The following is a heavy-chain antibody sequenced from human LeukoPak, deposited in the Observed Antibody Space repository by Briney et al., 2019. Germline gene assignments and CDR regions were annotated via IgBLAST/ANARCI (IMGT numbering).Heavy chain of an antibody. CDR3: ARGRYLPLYFDY. CDR1: GGSISSYY. J-gene: IGHJ4*02. D-gene: IGHD3-16*02. V-gene: IGHV4-34*01. Sequence: PSETLSLTCTVSGGSISSYYWNWIRQPPGKGLEWIGEINHSGSTNYNPSLKSRVTISVDTSKNQFSLKLSSVTAADTAVYYCARGRYLPLYFDYWGQGTLVTVSS. CDR2: INHSGST.